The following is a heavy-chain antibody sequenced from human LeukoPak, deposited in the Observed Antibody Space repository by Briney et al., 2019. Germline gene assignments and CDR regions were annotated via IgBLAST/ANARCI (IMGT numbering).Heavy chain of an antibody. D-gene: IGHD3-10*01. J-gene: IGHJ3*02. CDR3: ARPPHESYAAFDI. CDR1: GGSIISGYYY. Sequence: SETLSLTCTVSGGSIISGYYYWSWIRQHPGKGLEWIGYIYYSGSTYYNPSLKSRVTISVDTSKNQFSLKLSSVTAADTAVYYCARPPHESYAAFDIWGQGTMVTVSS. CDR2: IYYSGST. V-gene: IGHV4-31*03.